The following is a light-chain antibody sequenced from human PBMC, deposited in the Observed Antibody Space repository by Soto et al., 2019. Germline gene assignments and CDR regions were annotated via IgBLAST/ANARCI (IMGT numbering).Light chain of an antibody. CDR1: QSVSSN. V-gene: IGKV3-15*01. CDR3: QQYNDWPRT. J-gene: IGKJ1*01. Sequence: EIVMTQSPGTLSVSPGERATLSCRASQSVSSNLAWYQQKPGQAPRLLIYGASTRATGIPARFSGSGSGTEFTLIISSLQSEDFAVYSCQQYNDWPRTFGQGTKVEIK. CDR2: GAS.